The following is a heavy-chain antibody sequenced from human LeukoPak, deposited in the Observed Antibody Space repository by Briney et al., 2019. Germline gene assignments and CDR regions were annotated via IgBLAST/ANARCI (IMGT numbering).Heavy chain of an antibody. CDR3: ARGYCSSTSCAIEYGMDV. J-gene: IGHJ6*02. V-gene: IGHV3-7*04. CDR1: GFTFSSYW. D-gene: IGHD2-2*01. Sequence: GGSLRLSCAASGFTFSSYWMSWVRQAPGKGLEWVANIKQDGSEKYYVDSVKGRFTISRDNAENSLYLQMNSLRAEDTAVYYCARGYCSSTSCAIEYGMDVWGQGTTVTVSS. CDR2: IKQDGSEK.